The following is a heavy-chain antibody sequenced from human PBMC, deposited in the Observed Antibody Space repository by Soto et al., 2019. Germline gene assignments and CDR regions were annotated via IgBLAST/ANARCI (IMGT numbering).Heavy chain of an antibody. Sequence: GGSLRLSCAASGFTFSHFGMHWVRQAPGKGLEWLAAVSSDGGSIFYAQSVEGRFAISRDRSMNTLYLQMNSLRVEDTAVYYCWRVARWFELLLDFWGQGSLVTVSS. J-gene: IGHJ4*01. CDR3: WRVARWFELLLDF. CDR1: GFTFSHFG. V-gene: IGHV3-30*03. D-gene: IGHD2-15*01. CDR2: VSSDGGSI.